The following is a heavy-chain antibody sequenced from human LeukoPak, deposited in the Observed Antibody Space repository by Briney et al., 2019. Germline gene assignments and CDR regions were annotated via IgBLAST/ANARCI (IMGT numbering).Heavy chain of an antibody. CDR1: GGTFSSYA. CDR2: IISIFGTA. Sequence: GASVKVSCKASGGTFSSYAISWVRQAPGQGLEWMGGIISIFGTANYAQKFQGRVTSTADESTSTAYMELSSLRSEDTAVYYYAREAPTVTTLIFDYWGQGTQVTVSS. J-gene: IGHJ4*02. CDR3: AREAPTVTTLIFDY. D-gene: IGHD4-17*01. V-gene: IGHV1-69*13.